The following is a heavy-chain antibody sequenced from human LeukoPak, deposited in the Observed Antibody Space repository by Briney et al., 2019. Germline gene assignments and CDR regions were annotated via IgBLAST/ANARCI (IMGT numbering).Heavy chain of an antibody. CDR3: ARERGVAVAGEGVDP. Sequence: ASVKVSCKASGYTFTRHYIQWVRQAPGQGLDWMGIINPSGGSTSYAQKFQGRGTLTRDTSTSTVYMELSSLRSEDTAVYYCARERGVAVAGEGVDPWGQGTLVTVSS. CDR2: INPSGGST. V-gene: IGHV1-46*01. D-gene: IGHD6-19*01. J-gene: IGHJ5*02. CDR1: GYTFTRHY.